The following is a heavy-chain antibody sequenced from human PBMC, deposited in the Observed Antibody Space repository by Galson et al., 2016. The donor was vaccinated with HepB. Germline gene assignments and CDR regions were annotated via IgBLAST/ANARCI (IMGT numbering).Heavy chain of an antibody. V-gene: IGHV3-23*01. CDR1: GFIFRNYV. CDR2: ISRGGDST. CDR3: AKDREDHGDYAFDY. Sequence: SLRLSCAASGFIFRNYVMGWVRQAPGKGLEWVSGISRGGDSTYYADSVKGRFTISRDNSKNTLYLQMNSLRAEDTAVYYCAKDREDHGDYAFDYWGQGTLVTVSS. D-gene: IGHD4-17*01. J-gene: IGHJ4*02.